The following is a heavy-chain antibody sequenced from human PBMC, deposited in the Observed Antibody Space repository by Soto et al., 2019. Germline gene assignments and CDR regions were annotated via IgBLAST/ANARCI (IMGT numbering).Heavy chain of an antibody. V-gene: IGHV3-23*01. Sequence: GGSLRLSCAASGFTFISYGMGWVRQAPGKGLKWVSAISGSDGTTTYYADSVKGRFTISRDNSKKTLYLQMNSLRVEDAAVYYCAKTGSYNGSPYDAFDIWGQGTMVTVSS. CDR1: GFTFISYG. CDR3: AKTGSYNGSPYDAFDI. D-gene: IGHD1-26*01. CDR2: ISGSDGTTT. J-gene: IGHJ3*02.